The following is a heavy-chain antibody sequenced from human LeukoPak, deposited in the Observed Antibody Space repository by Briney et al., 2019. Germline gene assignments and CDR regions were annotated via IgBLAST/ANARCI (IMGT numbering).Heavy chain of an antibody. V-gene: IGHV4-59*11. J-gene: IGHJ4*02. CDR2: IYYSGSI. CDR3: ARGGGYYGSGSYPFDY. CDR1: DGSISSHY. Sequence: PSETLSLTCTVSDGSISSHYWSWIRQPPGKGLEWMAYIYYSGSIDYNPSLKSRVTISIDTSKNQISLRLSSVTAADTAVYYCARGGGYYGSGSYPFDYWGQGTLVTVSS. D-gene: IGHD3-10*01.